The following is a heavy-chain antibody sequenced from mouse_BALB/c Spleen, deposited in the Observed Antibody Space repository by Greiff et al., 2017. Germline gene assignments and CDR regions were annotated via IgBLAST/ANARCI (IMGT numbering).Heavy chain of an antibody. CDR1: GFTFSSYA. CDR3: ARGPMITTGYAMDY. V-gene: IGHV5-9-4*01. CDR2: ISSGGSYT. Sequence: EVQLVESGGGLVKPGGSLKLSCAASGFTFSSYAMSWVRQSPEKRLEWVAEISSGGSYTYYPDTVTGRFTISRDNAKNTLYLEMSSLRSEDTAMYYCARGPMITTGYAMDYWGQGTSVTVSS. J-gene: IGHJ4*01. D-gene: IGHD2-4*01.